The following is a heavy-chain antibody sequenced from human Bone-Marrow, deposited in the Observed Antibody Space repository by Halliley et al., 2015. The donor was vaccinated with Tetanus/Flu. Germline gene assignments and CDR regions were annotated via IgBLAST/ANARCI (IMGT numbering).Heavy chain of an antibody. CDR2: ITGSGVTT. Sequence: SLRLSCATSGFTFSSHAMSWVRQAPGKGLEWVSGITGSGVTTDYADSVKGRFTISRDNSRNMLSLQINSLGAEDTALYYCAKARYASGSSFFDHWGHGTLVPVSS. V-gene: IGHV3-23*01. D-gene: IGHD3-10*01. CDR3: AKARYASGSSFFDH. J-gene: IGHJ4*01. CDR1: GFTFSSHA.